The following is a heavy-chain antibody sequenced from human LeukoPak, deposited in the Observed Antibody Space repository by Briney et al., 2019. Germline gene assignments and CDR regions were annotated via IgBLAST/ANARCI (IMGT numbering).Heavy chain of an antibody. Sequence: SQTLSLTCTVSGGSISSGDYHWSWIRQPAGKGLEWIGRIYTSGTTDYNPSLKSRVTISVDTSKNQFSLELSSVTAADTAVYFCATGAGPFDYWGQGILVTVSS. CDR3: ATGAGPFDY. CDR2: IYTSGTT. CDR1: GGSISSGDYH. J-gene: IGHJ4*02. V-gene: IGHV4-61*02. D-gene: IGHD4-17*01.